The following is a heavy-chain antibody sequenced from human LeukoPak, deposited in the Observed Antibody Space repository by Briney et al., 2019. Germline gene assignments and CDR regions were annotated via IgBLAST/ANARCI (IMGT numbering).Heavy chain of an antibody. CDR3: THYDFWSGPKFDP. Sequence: GGSLKLSCAASGFTFSGSAMHWVRQASGKGLEWVGRIRSKANSYATAYAASVKGRFTISRDDSKNTAYLQMNSLKTEDTAVYYCTHYDFWSGPKFDPWGQGTLVTVSS. CDR2: IRSKANSYAT. D-gene: IGHD3-3*01. J-gene: IGHJ5*02. CDR1: GFTFSGSA. V-gene: IGHV3-73*01.